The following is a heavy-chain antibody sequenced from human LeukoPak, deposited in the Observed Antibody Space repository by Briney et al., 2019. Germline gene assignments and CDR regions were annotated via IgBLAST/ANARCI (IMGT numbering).Heavy chain of an antibody. V-gene: IGHV4-39*01. J-gene: IGHJ6*03. D-gene: IGHD6-19*01. CDR3: ARGWGQWLVREYYYMDV. Sequence: PSETLSLTCTVSGGSISSSSYYWGWIRQPPGKGLEWIGSIYYSGSTYYNPSLKSRVTISVDTSKNQFSLKLSSVTAADTALYYCARGWGQWLVREYYYMDVWGKGTTVTISS. CDR1: GGSISSSSYY. CDR2: IYYSGST.